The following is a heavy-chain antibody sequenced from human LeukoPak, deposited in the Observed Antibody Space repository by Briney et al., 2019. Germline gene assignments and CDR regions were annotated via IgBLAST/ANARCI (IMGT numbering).Heavy chain of an antibody. Sequence: SETLSLTCSVSGGSISTFHWHWIRQPPGKGLEWVGYIFSSDITNYNPSLRSRVTISVDTSKNQFSLRLRSVTAADTAVYFCARSDGIVGEEAWFDPWGQGTLVTVSS. V-gene: IGHV4-4*09. J-gene: IGHJ5*02. CDR1: GGSISTFH. CDR3: ARSDGIVGEEAWFDP. D-gene: IGHD1-26*01. CDR2: IFSSDIT.